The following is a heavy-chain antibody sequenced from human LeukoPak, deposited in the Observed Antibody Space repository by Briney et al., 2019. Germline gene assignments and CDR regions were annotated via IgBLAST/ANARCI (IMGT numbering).Heavy chain of an antibody. CDR2: MNPNSGNT. D-gene: IGHD6-19*01. CDR1: GYTFTSYD. V-gene: IGHV1-8*01. Sequence: ASVKVSCKASGYTFTSYDVNWVRQATGQGLEWMGWMNPNSGNTGYAQKFQGRVTMTRNTSISTAYMELSSLRSEDTAVYYCARGLAVAGHFDYWGQGTLVTVSS. CDR3: ARGLAVAGHFDY. J-gene: IGHJ4*02.